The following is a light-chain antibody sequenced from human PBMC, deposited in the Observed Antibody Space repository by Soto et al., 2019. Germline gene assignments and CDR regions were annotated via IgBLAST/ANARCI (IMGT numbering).Light chain of an antibody. Sequence: EIVMTQSPGTLSVSPGERVTFSCRASQSVSSNLAFYQQKPGQTPRLLIYGASTRATGIPDRFSGSGSGTEFTLTISSLQSEDFADYYCQQYQNWPLITFGQGTRLEIK. V-gene: IGKV3-15*01. CDR3: QQYQNWPLIT. CDR2: GAS. J-gene: IGKJ5*01. CDR1: QSVSSN.